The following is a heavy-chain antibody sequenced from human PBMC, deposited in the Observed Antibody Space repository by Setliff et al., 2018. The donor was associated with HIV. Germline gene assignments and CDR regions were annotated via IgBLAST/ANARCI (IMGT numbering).Heavy chain of an antibody. Sequence: SETLSLTCTVSGGSISSGSYYWSWIRQPAGKGLEWIGRIYTSGSTNYNPSLKSRVTISIDMSKNQFSLKLSYVTAADTAVYYCARADGSYDGGRGAFEIWGQGTMVTVSS. V-gene: IGHV4-61*02. CDR3: ARADGSYDGGRGAFEI. D-gene: IGHD1-26*01. CDR1: GGSISSGSYY. CDR2: IYTSGST. J-gene: IGHJ3*02.